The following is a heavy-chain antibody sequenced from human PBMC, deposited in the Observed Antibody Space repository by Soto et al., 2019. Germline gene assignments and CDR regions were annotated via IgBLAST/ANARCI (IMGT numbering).Heavy chain of an antibody. Sequence: ETLSLTCTVSGYSIRSAAYWAWIRQPPGKGPEWIASIYHGGTTFYNPSLKSRITMSLDTSKTQFSLKLNSVTAADTAMYYCARCRDTSAYVPFCDPSGQGTLVTVSS. J-gene: IGHJ5*02. CDR3: ARCRDTSAYVPFCDP. CDR1: GYSIRSAAY. V-gene: IGHV4-38-2*02. CDR2: IYHGGTT. D-gene: IGHD3-22*01.